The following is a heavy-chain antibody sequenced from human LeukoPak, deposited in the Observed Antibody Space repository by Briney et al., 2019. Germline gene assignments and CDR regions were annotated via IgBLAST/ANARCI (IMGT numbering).Heavy chain of an antibody. D-gene: IGHD3-16*02. V-gene: IGHV3-21*01. Sequence: GGSLRLSCAASGFTFSSYSMNWVRQAPGKGLEWVSSISSSSSYIYYADSVKGRFTISRDNAKNSLYLQMNSLRAEDTAVYYCARQGRQIPFGGVVAIAPFDIWGQGTMVTVSS. CDR2: ISSSSSYI. CDR1: GFTFSSYS. J-gene: IGHJ3*02. CDR3: ARQGRQIPFGGVVAIAPFDI.